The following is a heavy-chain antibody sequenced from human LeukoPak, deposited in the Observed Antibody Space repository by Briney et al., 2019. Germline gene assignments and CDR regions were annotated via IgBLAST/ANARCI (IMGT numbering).Heavy chain of an antibody. D-gene: IGHD3-22*01. Sequence: GRSLRLSCAASVFTLADYAMHWVRQAPGKGVEWVSGISWNSGSIGYADSVKGRFTISRDNAKNSLYLQMNSLRAEDTALCYCAKVGYYYDSSGYYVGGGLDYWGQGTLVTVSS. CDR3: AKVGYYYDSSGYYVGGGLDY. J-gene: IGHJ4*02. V-gene: IGHV3-9*01. CDR1: VFTLADYA. CDR2: ISWNSGSI.